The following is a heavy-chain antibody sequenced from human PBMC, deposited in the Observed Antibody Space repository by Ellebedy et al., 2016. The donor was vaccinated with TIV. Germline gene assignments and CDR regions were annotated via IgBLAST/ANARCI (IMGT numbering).Heavy chain of an antibody. J-gene: IGHJ5*02. CDR3: ARRASYGDYAVQVNSWFDP. D-gene: IGHD4-17*01. V-gene: IGHV3-7*01. CDR1: GLSFRNYW. CDR2: IRQEGDEK. Sequence: PGGSLRLSCAASGLSFRNYWMGWVRQAPGKGLEWVANIRQEGDEKYYVDSVKGRFTVSRDNAQNSLYLQMNSLRVEDTAVYYCARRASYGDYAVQVNSWFDPWGQGTLVTVSS.